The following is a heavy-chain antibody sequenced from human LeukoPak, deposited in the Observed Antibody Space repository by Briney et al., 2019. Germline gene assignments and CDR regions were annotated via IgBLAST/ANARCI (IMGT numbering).Heavy chain of an antibody. V-gene: IGHV1-18*01. CDR3: ARVPGYYPYYDSSGYYYNSFDY. J-gene: IGHJ4*02. D-gene: IGHD3-22*01. CDR2: FSAYTGKT. Sequence: GSVNVSFKGSGYTFINYGIRWVRQAAGQGLNWPRCFSAYTGKTNYAQKLQGRVTMTTDTSTSTAYMELRSLRSDDTAVYYCARVPGYYPYYDSSGYYYNSFDYWGQGTLVTVSS. CDR1: GYTFINYG.